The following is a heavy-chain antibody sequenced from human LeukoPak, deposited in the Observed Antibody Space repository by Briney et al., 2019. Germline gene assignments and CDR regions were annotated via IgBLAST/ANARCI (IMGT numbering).Heavy chain of an antibody. J-gene: IGHJ5*02. CDR1: GFTFSRYW. D-gene: IGHD2-15*01. CDR2: ISADGSVT. V-gene: IGHV3-74*01. CDR3: ATAGGDGSRMGFDP. Sequence: GVSLRLSCADSGFTFSRYWMHWVRQTPGKGLVWVSCISADGSVTRYADSVKGRFTISRDNTKSTLYLQMHSLRAEDTAVYYCATAGGDGSRMGFDPWGQGTLVTVSS.